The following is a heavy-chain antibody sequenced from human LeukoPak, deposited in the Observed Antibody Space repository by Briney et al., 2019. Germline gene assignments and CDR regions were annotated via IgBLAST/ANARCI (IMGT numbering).Heavy chain of an antibody. CDR2: IKQDGSEK. CDR1: GFTFSSNW. Sequence: GGSLRLSCAASGFTFSSNWMSWVRQAPGKGLEWVANIKQDGSEKYYVDSVKGRFTISRDNAKNLLFLQMNSLRAEETAVYYCASEAWSSAWYWGQGTLVTVSS. CDR3: ASEAWSSAWY. V-gene: IGHV3-7*03. J-gene: IGHJ4*02. D-gene: IGHD6-19*01.